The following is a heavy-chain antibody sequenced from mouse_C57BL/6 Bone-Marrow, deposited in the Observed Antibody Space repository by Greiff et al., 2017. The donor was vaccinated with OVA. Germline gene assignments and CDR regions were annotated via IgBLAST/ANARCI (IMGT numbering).Heavy chain of an antibody. CDR2: IGAANGNT. CDR3: AIRGWLDFDY. J-gene: IGHJ2*01. D-gene: IGHD2-3*01. Sequence: VQLQQSVAELVRPGASVKLSCTASGFTIKNTYMHWVQQRPEQGLEWIGRIGAANGNTNYAPKFQGKATITADTASNTAYLQLSSRTSEDTAIYYCAIRGWLDFDYWGQGTTLTVSS. CDR1: GFTIKNTY. V-gene: IGHV14-3*01.